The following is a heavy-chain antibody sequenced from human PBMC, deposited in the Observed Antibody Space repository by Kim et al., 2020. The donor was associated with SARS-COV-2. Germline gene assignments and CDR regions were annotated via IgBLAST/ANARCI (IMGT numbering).Heavy chain of an antibody. V-gene: IGHV3-53*01. J-gene: IGHJ3*02. CDR3: ARYVDCLVGSCSSDDAFDI. CDR1: GFTVSSNF. Sequence: GGSLILSCAASGFTVSSNFMSWIRQAPGKGLECISIIYGDGRTYYADSVKGRFTISRDNSQNTLYLQMNSLRADDTAVYYCARYVDCLVGSCSSDDAFDIWGQGTMVTVSS. CDR2: IYGDGRT. D-gene: IGHD2-15*01.